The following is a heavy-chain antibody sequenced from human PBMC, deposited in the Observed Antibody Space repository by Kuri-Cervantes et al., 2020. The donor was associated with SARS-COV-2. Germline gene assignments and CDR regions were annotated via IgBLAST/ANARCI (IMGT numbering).Heavy chain of an antibody. J-gene: IGHJ4*02. CDR1: GFNFGDFA. Sequence: GGSLRLSCTASGFNFGDFAMAWFRQAPGKGMEWIGFIKSKTYYGTTKYAASVKGRFTISRDDSKSIAYLQMNSLKTEDTAAYYCTRGGIAVAGSFDYWGQGTLVTVSS. CDR2: IKSKTYYGTT. V-gene: IGHV3-49*03. D-gene: IGHD6-19*01. CDR3: TRGGIAVAGSFDY.